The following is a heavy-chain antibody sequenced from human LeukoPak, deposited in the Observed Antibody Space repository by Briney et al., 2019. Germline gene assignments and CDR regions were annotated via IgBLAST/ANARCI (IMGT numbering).Heavy chain of an antibody. J-gene: IGHJ5*02. V-gene: IGHV1-2*02. Sequence: ASVKVSCRASGYTFTGYYMHWVRQAPGQGLEWMGWINPNSGGTNYAQKFQGRVTMTRDTSISTAYMELSRLRSDDTAVYHCARAGYCSSTSCRYWFDPWGQGTLVTVSS. CDR3: ARAGYCSSTSCRYWFDP. D-gene: IGHD2-2*01. CDR1: GYTFTGYY. CDR2: INPNSGGT.